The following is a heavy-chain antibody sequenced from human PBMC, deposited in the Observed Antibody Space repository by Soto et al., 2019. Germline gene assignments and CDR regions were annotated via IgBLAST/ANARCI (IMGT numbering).Heavy chain of an antibody. CDR2: FDPEDGET. CDR3: ATDQAGGAARFYYYYGMDV. CDR1: GYTLTELS. Sequence: GASVKVSCKVSGYTLTELSMHWVRQAPGKGLEWMGGFDPEDGETIYAQKFQGGVTMTEDTSTDTAYMELSSLRSEDTAVYYCATDQAGGAARFYYYYGMDVWGQGTTVTVS. V-gene: IGHV1-24*01. D-gene: IGHD6-6*01. J-gene: IGHJ6*02.